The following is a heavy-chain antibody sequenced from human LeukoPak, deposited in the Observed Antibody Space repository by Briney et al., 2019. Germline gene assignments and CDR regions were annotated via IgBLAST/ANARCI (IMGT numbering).Heavy chain of an antibody. V-gene: IGHV4-59*01. CDR2: IYYSGST. Sequence: SETLSLTCTVSGGSISSYYWSWIRQPPGKGLEWIGYIYYSGSTNYNPSLKSRVTISVDTSKNQFSLKLSSVTAADTAVYYCARGPYYGDYFSWGQGTLVTVSS. CDR3: ARGPYYGDYFS. CDR1: GGSISSYY. J-gene: IGHJ4*02. D-gene: IGHD4-17*01.